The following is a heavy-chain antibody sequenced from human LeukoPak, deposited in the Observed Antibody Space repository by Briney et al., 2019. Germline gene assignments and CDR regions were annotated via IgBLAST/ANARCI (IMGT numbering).Heavy chain of an antibody. CDR1: GFTFSSYA. Sequence: GGSLRLSCAASGFTFSSYAMSWVRQAPGRGLEWVSAISDSGIGIYYANSVKGRFTISRDNSKNTLYLQMNSLRAEDTAVYYCAKAGYGTAIRNAFDYWGQGTLVTVSS. V-gene: IGHV3-23*01. CDR3: AKAGYGTAIRNAFDY. D-gene: IGHD2-2*02. J-gene: IGHJ4*02. CDR2: ISDSGIGI.